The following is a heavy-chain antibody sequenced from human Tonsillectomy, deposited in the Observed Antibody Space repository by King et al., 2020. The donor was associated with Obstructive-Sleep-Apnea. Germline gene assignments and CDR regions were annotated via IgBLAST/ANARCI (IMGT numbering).Heavy chain of an antibody. CDR1: GFTFSSND. CDR2: IGTAGDT. V-gene: IGHV3-13*01. D-gene: IGHD1-26*01. CDR3: ARASVVGATRGSLDY. J-gene: IGHJ4*02. Sequence: QLVESGGGLVQPGGSLRLSCAASGFTFSSNDMYWVHQATRKGLEWVSTIGTAGDTYYAGSVKGRFTVSRDTAENSLYLQMNSLRAGDTAVYYCARASVVGATRGSLDYWGQGTLVTVSS.